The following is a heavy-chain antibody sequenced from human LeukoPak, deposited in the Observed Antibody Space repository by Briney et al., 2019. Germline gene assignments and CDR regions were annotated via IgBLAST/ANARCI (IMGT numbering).Heavy chain of an antibody. Sequence: PGRSLRLSCAASGFTFSSYGMHWVRQAPGKGLEWVAVISYDGSNKYYADSVKGRFTISRDNSKNTLYLQMNSLRAEDTAVYYCARLYGSGSYYKEYYFDYWGQGTLVTVSS. CDR2: ISYDGSNK. J-gene: IGHJ4*02. CDR3: ARLYGSGSYYKEYYFDY. V-gene: IGHV3-30*03. D-gene: IGHD3-10*01. CDR1: GFTFSSYG.